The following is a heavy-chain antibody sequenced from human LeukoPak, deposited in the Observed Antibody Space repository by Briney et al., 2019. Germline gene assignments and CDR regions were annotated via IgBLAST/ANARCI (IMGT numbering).Heavy chain of an antibody. CDR3: ARGKQLVEPHNWFDP. CDR2: MNPNSGNT. Sequence: AAVTVSCKSSGYTFTSYDINWVRQATGQGLEGMGWMNPNSGNTGYAQKFQGRVTMTRNTSISTAYMELNRLRSEDTAVYYCARGKQLVEPHNWFDPWGQGTLVTVSS. D-gene: IGHD6-6*01. V-gene: IGHV1-8*01. J-gene: IGHJ5*02. CDR1: GYTFTSYD.